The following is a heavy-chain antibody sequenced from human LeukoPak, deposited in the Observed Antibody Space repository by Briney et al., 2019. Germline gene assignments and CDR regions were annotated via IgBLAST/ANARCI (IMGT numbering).Heavy chain of an antibody. CDR1: GYSISSGYY. Sequence: SETLSLTCAVSGYSISSGYYWGCIRQPPGKGLEWIGSMYPSGSTYYNPSLKSRVTISVDTSENQFSLKLTSVTAADTAVYFCARHRLSTTSGYAFDYMDVWGKGTTVTVSS. J-gene: IGHJ6*03. D-gene: IGHD5-12*01. V-gene: IGHV4-38-2*01. CDR3: ARHRLSTTSGYAFDYMDV. CDR2: MYPSGST.